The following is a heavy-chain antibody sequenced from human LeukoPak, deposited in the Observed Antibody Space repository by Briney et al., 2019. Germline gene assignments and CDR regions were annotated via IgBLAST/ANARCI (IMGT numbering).Heavy chain of an antibody. CDR2: IYYSGST. Sequence: SETLSLTCTVSGGSISGSNYYWGWIRQPPGKGLEWIGYIYYSGSTNYNPSLKSRVTISVDTSKNQFSLKLSSVTAADTAVYYCAREIFWSGWFDPWGQGTLVTVSS. J-gene: IGHJ5*02. D-gene: IGHD2-21*01. V-gene: IGHV4-61*01. CDR3: AREIFWSGWFDP. CDR1: GGSISGSNYY.